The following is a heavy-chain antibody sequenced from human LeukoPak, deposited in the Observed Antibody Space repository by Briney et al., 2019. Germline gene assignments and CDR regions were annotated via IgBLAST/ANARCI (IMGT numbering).Heavy chain of an antibody. D-gene: IGHD1-20*01. Sequence: PGGSLRLSCTASGFTFSDAWVTWVRQAPGKGLEWVGRIRSKTSGRTTDYAAPVNGRFTISRDDSKNTIFLQMNSLKTEDTAVYYCNTFNWNSPFDYWGQGTLVTVSS. V-gene: IGHV3-15*01. J-gene: IGHJ4*02. CDR3: NTFNWNSPFDY. CDR2: IRSKTSGRTT. CDR1: GFTFSDAW.